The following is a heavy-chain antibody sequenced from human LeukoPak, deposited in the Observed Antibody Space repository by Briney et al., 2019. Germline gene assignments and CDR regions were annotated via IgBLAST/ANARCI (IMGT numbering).Heavy chain of an antibody. J-gene: IGHJ4*02. V-gene: IGHV3-23*01. CDR3: ARAYYYDSSGYYHGVIDY. D-gene: IGHD3-22*01. Sequence: PGGSLRLSCAASGFTVSSNYMSWVRQAPGKGLEWVSAISGSGGSTYYADSVKGRFTISRDNSKNTLYLQMNSLRAEDTAVYYCARAYYYDSSGYYHGVIDYWAREPWSPSPQ. CDR1: GFTVSSNY. CDR2: ISGSGGST.